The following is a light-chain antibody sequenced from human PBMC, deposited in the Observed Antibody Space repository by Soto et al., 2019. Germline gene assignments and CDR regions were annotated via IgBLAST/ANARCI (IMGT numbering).Light chain of an antibody. J-gene: IGLJ2*01. V-gene: IGLV1-40*01. CDR1: SSNIGAGYD. CDR2: GNN. CDR3: QSYYSSLTKAV. Sequence: QSVLTQPPSVSGAPGQTITISCTGSSSNIGAGYDVHWYQQLPGRAPKLLIYGNNNRPSGVPYRFSGSKSGTSAALAITGLRRDDEADYHCQSYYSSLTKAVVGGGTKVTVL.